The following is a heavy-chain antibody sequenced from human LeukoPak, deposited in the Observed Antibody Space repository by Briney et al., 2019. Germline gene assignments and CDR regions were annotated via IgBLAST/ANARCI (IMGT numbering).Heavy chain of an antibody. CDR2: IYYSGST. D-gene: IGHD2-15*01. Sequence: SETLSLTCTVSGGSISSYYWSWIRQPPGKGLEWIGYIYYSGSTNYNASLTNRVTIAVDTSKNQFSLKLSSVTAADTAVYYCAREVGYCSGGSCYSYFDYWGQGTLVTVSS. V-gene: IGHV4-59*01. CDR3: AREVGYCSGGSCYSYFDY. CDR1: GGSISSYY. J-gene: IGHJ4*02.